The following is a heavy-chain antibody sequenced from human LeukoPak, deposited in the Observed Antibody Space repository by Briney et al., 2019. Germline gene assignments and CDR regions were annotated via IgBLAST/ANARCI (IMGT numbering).Heavy chain of an antibody. V-gene: IGHV1-46*01. CDR2: INPSGGST. J-gene: IGHJ5*02. Sequence: ASVKVSCTASGYTFTSYNMHWVRQAPGQGLEWMGIINPSGGSTSYAQKFQGRVTMTRDTSTSTVYMELSSLRTEDTAVYYCARGEVGALYWFDPWGQGTLVTVSS. D-gene: IGHD1-26*01. CDR1: GYTFTSYN. CDR3: ARGEVGALYWFDP.